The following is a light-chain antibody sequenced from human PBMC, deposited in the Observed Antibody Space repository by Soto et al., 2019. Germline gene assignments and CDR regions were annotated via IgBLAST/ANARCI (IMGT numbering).Light chain of an antibody. CDR1: SSDVGTYDI. Sequence: QSSLTQPAPLSWAPGQSIALSCTGNSSDVGTYDIVSWYQQHPGKVPKLIIYDVTIRPSGVSGRFSGSKSGNTAALTISGLQAEDEAYYYCTSYTTRGTHVFGTGTKVTVL. J-gene: IGLJ1*01. V-gene: IGLV2-14*01. CDR2: DVT. CDR3: TSYTTRGTHV.